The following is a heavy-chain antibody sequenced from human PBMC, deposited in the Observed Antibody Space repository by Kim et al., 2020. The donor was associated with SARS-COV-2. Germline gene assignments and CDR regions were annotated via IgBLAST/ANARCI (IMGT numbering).Heavy chain of an antibody. Sequence: SETLSLTCAVSGGSISSGGYSWSWIRQPPGKGLEWIGYIYHSGSTYYNPSLKSRVTISVDRSKNQFSLKLSSVTAADTAVYYCARGSYCSSTSCYYYYYGMDVWGQGTTVTVSS. J-gene: IGHJ6*02. D-gene: IGHD2-2*01. CDR1: GGSISSGGYS. CDR3: ARGSYCSSTSCYYYYYGMDV. V-gene: IGHV4-30-2*01. CDR2: IYHSGST.